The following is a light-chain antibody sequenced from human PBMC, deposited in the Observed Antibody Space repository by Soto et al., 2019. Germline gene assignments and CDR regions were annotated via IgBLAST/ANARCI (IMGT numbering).Light chain of an antibody. CDR1: QRVNNY. CDR2: DTS. V-gene: IGKV3-11*01. Sequence: EIVLTQSPATLSLSPGERATLSCRASQRVNNYLAWYQQKPGQAPRLLIYDTSNRATGIPARFSGSWSGTDFTLTISSLEPEDFAIYYCQQRSNWPLITFGQGTRLEIK. CDR3: QQRSNWPLIT. J-gene: IGKJ5*01.